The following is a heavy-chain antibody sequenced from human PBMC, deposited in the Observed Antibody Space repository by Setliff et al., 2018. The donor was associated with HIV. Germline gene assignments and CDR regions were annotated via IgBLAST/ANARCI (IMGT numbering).Heavy chain of an antibody. CDR3: ATGRLRATSPFDN. D-gene: IGHD1-26*01. CDR1: GFTFSSYS. V-gene: IGHV3-21*04. J-gene: IGHJ4*02. CDR2: ISKNSFSI. Sequence: GGSLRLSCAASGFTFSSYSMNWVRQAPGKGLEWVSSISKNSFSIYYTDSVKGRFTVSRDNSRYTLYLQMNSLRAEDTAVYYCATGRLRATSPFDNWGQGTLVTVS.